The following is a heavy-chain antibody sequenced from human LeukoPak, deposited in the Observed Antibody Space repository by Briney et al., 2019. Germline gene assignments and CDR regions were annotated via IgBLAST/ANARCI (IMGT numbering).Heavy chain of an antibody. D-gene: IGHD2-15*01. V-gene: IGHV4-61*02. CDR2: IYTSGST. Sequence: PSETLSLTCTVSGGSISSGSYYWNWIRQPAGKGLEWIGRIYTSGSTNYNPSLKSRVTVSVDTSKNQFSLKLSSVTAADTAVYYCARDSGRRAATGNWFDPWGQGTLVTVSS. CDR3: ARDSGRRAATGNWFDP. J-gene: IGHJ5*02. CDR1: GGSISSGSYY.